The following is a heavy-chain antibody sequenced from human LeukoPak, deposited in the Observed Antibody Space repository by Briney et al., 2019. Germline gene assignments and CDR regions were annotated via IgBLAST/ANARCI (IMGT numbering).Heavy chain of an antibody. CDR1: GYSFTSYW. CDR3: ARHLGDSSGYYTPYYFDY. D-gene: IGHD3-22*01. Sequence: KVSCKASGYSFTSYWIGWVRQMPGKGLEWMGIIYPGDSDTRYSPSFQGQVTISADKSISTAYLQWSSLKASDTAMYYCARHLGDSSGYYTPYYFDYWGQGTLVTVSS. V-gene: IGHV5-51*01. CDR2: IYPGDSDT. J-gene: IGHJ4*02.